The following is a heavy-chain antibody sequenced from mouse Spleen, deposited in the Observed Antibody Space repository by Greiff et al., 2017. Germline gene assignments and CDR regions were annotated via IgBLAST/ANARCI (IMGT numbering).Heavy chain of an antibody. V-gene: IGHV1-64*01. CDR2: IHPNSGST. CDR3: AREETFAGTIAY. D-gene: IGHD4-1*01. Sequence: QVQLKQPGAELVKPGASVKLSCKASGYTFTSYWMHWVKQRPGQGLEWIGMIHPNSGSTNYNEKFKSKATLTVDKSSSTAYMQLSSLTSEDFAVYYCAREETFAGTIAYWGQGTLVTVSA. CDR1: GYTFTSYW. J-gene: IGHJ3*01.